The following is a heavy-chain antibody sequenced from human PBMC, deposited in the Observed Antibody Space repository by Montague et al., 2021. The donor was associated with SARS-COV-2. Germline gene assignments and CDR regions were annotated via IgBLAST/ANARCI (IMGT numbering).Heavy chain of an antibody. J-gene: IGHJ4*02. CDR1: GFTLSNYW. V-gene: IGHV3-74*01. CDR3: ASDSRYSGYEADH. D-gene: IGHD5-12*01. Sequence: SLRLSCAASGFTLSNYWMHWVRQAPGKGLVWVSRINSDGSSTTYADSVKGRFTISRDNAKNTVYLQMNSLRAEDSAVYYCASDSRYSGYEADHWGQGTLVTVSS. CDR2: INSDGSST.